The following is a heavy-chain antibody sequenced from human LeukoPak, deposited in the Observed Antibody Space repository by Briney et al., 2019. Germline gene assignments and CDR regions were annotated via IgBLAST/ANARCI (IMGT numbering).Heavy chain of an antibody. D-gene: IGHD5-12*01. Sequence: ASVKVSCKASGYTCNSYDINWVRQATGQRLEWMGWMNPNSGNTGYAQKFQGRVTMTRITSISTAYRELSSLRSEDTAVYFCASLINPRGYSGYDPVDYWGQGTLVTVSS. J-gene: IGHJ4*02. CDR2: MNPNSGNT. CDR1: GYTCNSYD. V-gene: IGHV1-8*01. CDR3: ASLINPRGYSGYDPVDY.